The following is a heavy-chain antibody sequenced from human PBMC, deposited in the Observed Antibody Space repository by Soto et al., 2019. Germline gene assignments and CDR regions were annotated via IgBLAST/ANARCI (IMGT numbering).Heavy chain of an antibody. CDR2: IYWDDDK. Sequence: QITVKESGLTLVKPTETLTLTCTFSGFSLSTYGMGVGWIRQPPGKALVWLALIYWDDDKRYSTSLRSRLTITKDTSKNQVDLTMTIMDPVDTATYYFARITRGVYDLDRLWEKFDYWGQGTLVTVSS. CDR3: ARITRGVYDLDRLWEKFDY. CDR1: GFSLSTYGMG. D-gene: IGHD5-12*01. J-gene: IGHJ4*02. V-gene: IGHV2-5*02.